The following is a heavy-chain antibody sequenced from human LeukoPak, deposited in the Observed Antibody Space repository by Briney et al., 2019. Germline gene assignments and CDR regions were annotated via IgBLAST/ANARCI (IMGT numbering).Heavy chain of an antibody. CDR2: VYSSGIT. V-gene: IGHV4-61*02. CDR3: ARDRGDLDY. Sequence: SETLSLTCTVSGGSISSGSYFWSWIRQPAGKGLEWIGRVYSSGITNYSPSLKSRVTISVDTSKNQFSLNLSSVTAADSAVYYCARDRGDLDYWGQGTLVTVSS. D-gene: IGHD3-10*01. CDR1: GGSISSGSYF. J-gene: IGHJ4*02.